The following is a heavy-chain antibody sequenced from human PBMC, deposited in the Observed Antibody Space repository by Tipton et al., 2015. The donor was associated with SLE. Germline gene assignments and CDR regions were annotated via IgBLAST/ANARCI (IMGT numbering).Heavy chain of an antibody. V-gene: IGHV4-4*07. CDR3: ARGGGSYYDY. CDR2: GYSSGST. CDR1: GGSISGYY. J-gene: IGHJ4*02. D-gene: IGHD1-26*01. Sequence: TLSLTCTVSGGSISGYYWSWIRQPAGKGLEWIGRGYSSGSTIYNPSIKSRITLSLDTSKNQFSLRVNSATAADTAVYYCARGGGSYYDYWGQGTLVTVSS.